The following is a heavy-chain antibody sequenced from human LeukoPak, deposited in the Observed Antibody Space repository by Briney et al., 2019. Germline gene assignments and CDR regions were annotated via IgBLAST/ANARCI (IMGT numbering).Heavy chain of an antibody. Sequence: SETLSLTCAVYGVSLSGYSWSWIRQPPGKGLEWLGEINHSGSTNYNPSLKSRVTISIDTSNNQFSLKLSSVTAADTAVYYCARRIDSWGQGTLVTVSS. V-gene: IGHV4-34*01. J-gene: IGHJ5*01. CDR1: GVSLSGYS. CDR2: INHSGST. CDR3: ARRIDS.